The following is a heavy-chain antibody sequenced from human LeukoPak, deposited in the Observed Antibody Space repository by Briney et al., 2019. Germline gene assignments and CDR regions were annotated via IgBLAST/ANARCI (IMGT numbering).Heavy chain of an antibody. Sequence: GGSLRLSCAASGFTFSSYAMHWVRQAPGKGLEYFSAISSNGGSTYYANSVKGRFTISRDNSKNTLYLQMGSLRAEDMAVYYCARETGSGSYYERGYVDYWGQGTLVTVSS. V-gene: IGHV3-64*01. CDR2: ISSNGGST. CDR3: ARETGSGSYYERGYVDY. D-gene: IGHD3-10*01. J-gene: IGHJ4*02. CDR1: GFTFSSYA.